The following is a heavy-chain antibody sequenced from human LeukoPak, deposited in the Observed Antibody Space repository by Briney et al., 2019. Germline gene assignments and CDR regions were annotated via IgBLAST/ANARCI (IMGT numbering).Heavy chain of an antibody. CDR3: ASPHRGSTAVEGRAFDI. CDR2: ISWNSGSI. Sequence: PGGSLRLSCAASGFTFDDYAMHWVRQAPGKGLEWVSGISWNSGSIGYADSVKGRFTISRDNAKNSLYLQMNSLRAEDTALYYCASPHRGSTAVEGRAFDIWGQGTMVTVSS. D-gene: IGHD4-23*01. CDR1: GFTFDDYA. V-gene: IGHV3-9*01. J-gene: IGHJ3*02.